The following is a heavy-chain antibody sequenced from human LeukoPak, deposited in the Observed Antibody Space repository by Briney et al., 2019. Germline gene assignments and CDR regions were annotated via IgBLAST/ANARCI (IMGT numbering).Heavy chain of an antibody. Sequence: ASVNVSCKASGGTFSIYAISWVRQAPGQGLEWMGGIIPIFGTANYAQKFQGRVTITADESTSTVYMELSSLRSEDTAVYYCARDYRVDFWSGHYYYYYGMDVWGQGTTVTVSS. V-gene: IGHV1-69*13. J-gene: IGHJ6*02. CDR2: IIPIFGTA. CDR1: GGTFSIYA. D-gene: IGHD3-3*01. CDR3: ARDYRVDFWSGHYYYYYGMDV.